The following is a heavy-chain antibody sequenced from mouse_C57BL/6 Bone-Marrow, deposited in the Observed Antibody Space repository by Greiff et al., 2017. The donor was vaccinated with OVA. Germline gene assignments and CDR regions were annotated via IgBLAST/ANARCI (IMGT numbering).Heavy chain of an antibody. CDR2: ISSGGSYT. Sequence: EVQGVESGGDLVKPGGSLKLSCAASGFTFSSYGMSWVRQTPDKRLEWVATISSGGSYTYYPDSVKGRFTISRDNAKNTLYLQMSSLQSEDTAMYYGAREDWDVPYYVDYWGQGTTLTVSS. CDR3: AREDWDVPYYVDY. V-gene: IGHV5-6*01. D-gene: IGHD4-1*01. J-gene: IGHJ2*01. CDR1: GFTFSSYG.